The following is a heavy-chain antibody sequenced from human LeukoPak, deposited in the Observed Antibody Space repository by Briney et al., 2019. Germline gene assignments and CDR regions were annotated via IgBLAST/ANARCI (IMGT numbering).Heavy chain of an antibody. V-gene: IGHV3-49*04. CDR1: GFTFGDYA. CDR3: TRGGVNDHGDGQYFQH. J-gene: IGHJ1*01. CDR2: IRNKIHGRTS. Sequence: PGRSLRLSCTSFGFTFGDYAISWVRQAPGKGLEWVGFIRNKIHGRTSEYAASVKGRFTISRADSEIIAYLQMNSLKTEDTAVYYCTRGGVNDHGDGQYFQHWGQGTLVTVSS. D-gene: IGHD4-17*01.